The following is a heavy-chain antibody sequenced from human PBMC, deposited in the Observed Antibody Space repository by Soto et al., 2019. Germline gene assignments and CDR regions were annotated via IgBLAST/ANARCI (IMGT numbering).Heavy chain of an antibody. CDR3: AKAGYCTRANCYDYYRYGMDV. CDR2: VSYDGSSE. Sequence: VQMVESGGGVVQPGRSLRLTCAVSGFTFSDYGMHWVRQAPRKGLEWVAVVSYDGSSEFYADSVKGRFTISRDNSKNTLHLQMNSLRPEDTAVYYCAKAGYCTRANCYDYYRYGMDVWGQGTAVTVSS. CDR1: GFTFSDYG. V-gene: IGHV3-30*18. J-gene: IGHJ6*02. D-gene: IGHD2-2*01.